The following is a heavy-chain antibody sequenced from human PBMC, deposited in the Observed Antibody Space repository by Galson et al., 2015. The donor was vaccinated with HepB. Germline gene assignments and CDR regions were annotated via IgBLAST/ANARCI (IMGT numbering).Heavy chain of an antibody. Sequence: SVKVSCKVSGYTLTELPMHWVRQAPGKGLEWMGGFDPEDGETIYAQKFQGRVTMTEDTSTDTAYMELSNLRSEDTAVYYCATDFAFGTNWFDPWGQGTLVTVSS. CDR2: FDPEDGET. V-gene: IGHV1-24*01. CDR3: ATDFAFGTNWFDP. CDR1: GYTLTELP. D-gene: IGHD3-10*01. J-gene: IGHJ5*02.